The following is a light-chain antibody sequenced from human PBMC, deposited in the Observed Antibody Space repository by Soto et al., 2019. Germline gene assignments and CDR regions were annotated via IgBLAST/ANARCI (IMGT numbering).Light chain of an antibody. Sequence: EIVLTQSPATLSVSPGDRATLSCRASQSVSTNLAWYQQKPGQAPRLLLYGTSTRATDIPARFSGSGSGTEFTLTIDSLQSEDFAVYYCQQYSKWPLTFGGGTKVDIK. J-gene: IGKJ4*01. V-gene: IGKV3-15*01. CDR1: QSVSTN. CDR3: QQYSKWPLT. CDR2: GTS.